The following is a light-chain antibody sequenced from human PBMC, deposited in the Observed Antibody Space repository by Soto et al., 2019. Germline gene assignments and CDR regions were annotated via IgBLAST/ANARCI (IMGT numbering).Light chain of an antibody. Sequence: NFMLTQPHSVSESPGKTVTISCTRSSGSIASNYVQWYQQRPGSAPTTVIYEDDQRPSGVPDRFSGSIDSSSNSASLTMSGLKTEDEADYYCQSYDSSMDVVFGGGTKLTVL. V-gene: IGLV6-57*03. CDR3: QSYDSSMDVV. CDR2: EDD. CDR1: SGSIASNY. J-gene: IGLJ2*01.